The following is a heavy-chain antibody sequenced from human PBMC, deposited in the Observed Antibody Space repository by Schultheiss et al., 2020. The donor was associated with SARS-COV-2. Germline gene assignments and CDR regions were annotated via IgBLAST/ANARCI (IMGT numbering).Heavy chain of an antibody. D-gene: IGHD5-24*01. V-gene: IGHV4-61*01. CDR3: ARAPEMATTGYYYYGMDV. J-gene: IGHJ6*02. Sequence: SETLSLTCTVSGGSISSSSYYWSWIRQPPGKGLEWIGYIYYSGSTNYNPSLKSRVTISVDTSKNQFSLKLSSVTAADTAVYYCARAPEMATTGYYYYGMDVWGQGTTVTVSS. CDR1: GGSISSSSYY. CDR2: IYYSGST.